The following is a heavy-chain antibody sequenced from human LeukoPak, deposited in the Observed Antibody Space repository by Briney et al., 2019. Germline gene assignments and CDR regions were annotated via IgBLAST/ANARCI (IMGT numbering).Heavy chain of an antibody. J-gene: IGHJ3*02. V-gene: IGHV3-7*05. D-gene: IGHD3-10*01. CDR3: ARKGGSKVRGVIMDAFDM. CDR1: GFTFSNYW. Sequence: GGSLRLSCAVSGFTFSNYWMSWVRQGPGKGLEWVANINQDGSEKYYVDSVKGRFTISRDNAKNPLYLQMNSLRAEDTAAYYCARKGGSKVRGVIMDAFDMWGQGTMVTVSS. CDR2: INQDGSEK.